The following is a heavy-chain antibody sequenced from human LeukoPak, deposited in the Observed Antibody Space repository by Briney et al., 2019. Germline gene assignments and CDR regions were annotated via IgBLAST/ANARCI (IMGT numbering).Heavy chain of an antibody. CDR3: ARLLYDSRGYYYFDY. CDR1: RGSISSSSYY. D-gene: IGHD3-22*01. CDR2: IYYSGSI. Sequence: SETLSLTCTVSRGSISSSSYYWGWIRHPPGKGLEWLGSIYYSGSIYYNPSLKSRVTLSVDTSKSQFSLKLSSVTAADTAVYYCARLLYDSRGYYYFDYWGQGTLVTVSS. J-gene: IGHJ4*02. V-gene: IGHV4-39*01.